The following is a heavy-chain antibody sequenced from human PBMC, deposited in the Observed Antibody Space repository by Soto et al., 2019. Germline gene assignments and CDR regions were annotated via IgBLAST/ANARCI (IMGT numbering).Heavy chain of an antibody. CDR2: IFHTGST. CDR1: GGSISSRNW. Sequence: SETLSLTCAVSGGSISSRNWWSCVRQPPGKGLEWIGQIFHTGSTDYNPSLKSRVTISLDKPKNQISLRVRSVTAADTALYYCASGDFSHFESWGQGTPVPVS. CDR3: ASGDFSHFES. J-gene: IGHJ4*02. V-gene: IGHV4-4*02. D-gene: IGHD4-17*01.